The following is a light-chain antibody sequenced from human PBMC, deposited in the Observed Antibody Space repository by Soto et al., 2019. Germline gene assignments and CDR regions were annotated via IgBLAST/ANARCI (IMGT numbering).Light chain of an antibody. CDR1: SSDDGGYNY. J-gene: IGLJ1*01. V-gene: IGLV2-14*01. Sequence: QSALTQPASVSGSPGQSITISCTGTSSDDGGYNYVSWYQHHPGKAPKLMIHEVSDRPSGISNRFSGSKSGNTASLTISGLQAEDEADYYWGSYRSDTTYVFGTGTKLTVL. CDR3: GSYRSDTTYV. CDR2: EVS.